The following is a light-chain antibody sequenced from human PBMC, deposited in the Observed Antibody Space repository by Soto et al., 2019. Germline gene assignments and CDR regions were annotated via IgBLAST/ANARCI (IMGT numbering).Light chain of an antibody. Sequence: DLGMTQSPLSLCVTLGQPASISFRSSQSLVHSDGSTDLNWFRQRPGQAPRRLMHDGSNRDSGVTDRFSGSGSGTDFTLKISKVEAEDVGVYYYMQYISCPHTFSQGTK. CDR1: QSLVHSDGSTD. V-gene: IGKV2-30*02. J-gene: IGKJ2*01. CDR2: DGS. CDR3: MQYISCPHT.